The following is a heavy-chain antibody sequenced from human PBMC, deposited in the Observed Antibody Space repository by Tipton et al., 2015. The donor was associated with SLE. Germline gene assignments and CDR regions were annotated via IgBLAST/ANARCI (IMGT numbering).Heavy chain of an antibody. D-gene: IGHD3-22*01. J-gene: IGHJ4*02. CDR3: ARAGTMIARGYFDY. CDR1: GGTFSSYA. V-gene: IGHV1-69*01. CDR2: IIPIFGAV. Sequence: QVQLVQSGGEVKKPGASVKVSCKASGGTFSSYAISWVRQAPGQGLEWMGGIIPIFGAVNYAQRFQGRVTITADESTSTAYMELRSLRSDDTAVYYCARAGTMIARGYFDYWGQGTLVTVSS.